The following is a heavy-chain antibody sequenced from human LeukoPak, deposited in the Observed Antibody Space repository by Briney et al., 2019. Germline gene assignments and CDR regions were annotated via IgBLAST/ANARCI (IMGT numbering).Heavy chain of an antibody. CDR3: ARGGYYGSGNDFRFDP. CDR1: GGSINSYY. J-gene: IGHJ5*02. V-gene: IGHV4-59*01. Sequence: YPSETLSLTCTVSGGSINSYYWSWIRQPPGKGLECIGYIHYTGSTNYNPSLKSRVTISVDTSKSQFSLKLSSVTAADTAIYYCARGGYYGSGNDFRFDPWGQGTLVTVSS. D-gene: IGHD3-10*01. CDR2: IHYTGST.